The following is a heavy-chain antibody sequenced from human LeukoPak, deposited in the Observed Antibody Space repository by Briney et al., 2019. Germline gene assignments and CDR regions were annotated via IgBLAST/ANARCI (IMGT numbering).Heavy chain of an antibody. CDR1: GFSLSTSGVG. V-gene: IGHV2-5*02. CDR2: IYWDDDK. CDR3: AHRPPVGVGATLFDY. J-gene: IGHJ4*02. D-gene: IGHD1-26*01. Sequence: ESGPTLVKPTQTLTLTCTFSGFSLSTSGVGVGWIRQPPGKALEWLALIYWDDDKRYSPSLKSRLTITKDTSKNQVVLAVTNMDPVDTARYFCAHRPPVGVGATLFDYWGQGTLVTVSS.